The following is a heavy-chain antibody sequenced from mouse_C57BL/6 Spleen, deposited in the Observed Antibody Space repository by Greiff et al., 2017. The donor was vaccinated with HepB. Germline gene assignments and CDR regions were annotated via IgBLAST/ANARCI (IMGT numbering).Heavy chain of an antibody. J-gene: IGHJ2*01. CDR2: IYPGDGDT. D-gene: IGHD3-2*02. V-gene: IGHV1-82*01. CDR1: GYAFSSSW. Sequence: QVQLKESGPELVKPGASVKISCKASGYAFSSSWMNWVKQRPGKGLEWIGRIYPGDGDTNYNGKFKGKATLTADKSSSTAYMQLSSLTSEDSAVYFCARPGYVGHFDYWGQGTTLTVSS. CDR3: ARPGYVGHFDY.